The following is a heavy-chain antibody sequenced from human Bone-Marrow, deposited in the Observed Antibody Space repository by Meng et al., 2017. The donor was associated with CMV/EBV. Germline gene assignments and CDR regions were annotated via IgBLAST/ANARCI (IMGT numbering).Heavy chain of an antibody. CDR2: ISAYNGNT. CDR1: GYTFTSYG. J-gene: IGHJ4*02. D-gene: IGHD5-24*01. Sequence: ASVKVSCKASGYTFTSYGISWVRQAPGQGLEWMGWISAYNGNTNYAQKLQGRVTVTTDTSMSTAYMELRSLRSDDTAVYYCARDLKGWLQSVLDYWGQGTLVTVSS. V-gene: IGHV1-18*01. CDR3: ARDLKGWLQSVLDY.